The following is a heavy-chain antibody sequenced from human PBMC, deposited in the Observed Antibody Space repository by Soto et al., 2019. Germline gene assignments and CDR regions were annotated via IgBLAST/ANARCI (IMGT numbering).Heavy chain of an antibody. J-gene: IGHJ6*02. D-gene: IGHD3-10*01. V-gene: IGHV4-30-4*01. CDR3: ARVPPGSGTYFNYYYVMDV. Sequence: QVQLQEAGPGLVRPSQTLSLSCTLSGDSNSSGNNYWGWIRHSPGKGLEWIAYINDSGSTYWKQSLRGRITMSVDTWKNQFSLKLRSVTAADTAVYYCARVPPGSGTYFNYYYVMDVWGQGTTVTVSS. CDR1: GDSNSSGNNY. CDR2: INDSGST.